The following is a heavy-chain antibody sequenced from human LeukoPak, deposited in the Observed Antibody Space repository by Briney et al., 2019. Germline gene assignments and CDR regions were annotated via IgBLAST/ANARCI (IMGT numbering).Heavy chain of an antibody. CDR1: GGSISSYY. V-gene: IGHV4-59*01. Sequence: SQTVSLTCTFCGGSISSYYWSWIRQPAGKGVEWMGYIYYSGSTNYNPCLKSRVTKSVDTSKCQYSLKLSSVTAADTAVYYCARTASSSGYSSRWLYYFDYWGQGTLVTVSS. CDR3: ARTASSSGYSSRWLYYFDY. CDR2: IYYSGST. J-gene: IGHJ4*02. D-gene: IGHD6-13*01.